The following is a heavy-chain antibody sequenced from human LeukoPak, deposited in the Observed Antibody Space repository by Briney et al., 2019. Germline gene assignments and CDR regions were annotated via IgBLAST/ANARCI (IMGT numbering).Heavy chain of an antibody. J-gene: IGHJ5*02. CDR1: GGSISSYY. D-gene: IGHD6-13*01. Sequence: SETLSLTCTVSGGSISSYYWSWIRQPPGKGLEWIGTIYYSGTTYYNPSLKSPVTISVDTSKNQFSLNLSPVTAADTAVYFCARVKTAARHWFDPWGQGTLVTVSS. V-gene: IGHV4-59*04. CDR2: IYYSGTT. CDR3: ARVKTAARHWFDP.